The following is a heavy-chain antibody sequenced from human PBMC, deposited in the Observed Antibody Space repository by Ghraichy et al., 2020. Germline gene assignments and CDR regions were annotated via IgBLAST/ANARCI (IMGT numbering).Heavy chain of an antibody. Sequence: GESLNISCAASGFTFSNAWMSWVRQAPGKGLEWVGRIKSKTDGGTTDYAAPVKGRFTISRDDSKNTLYLQMNSLKTEDTAVYYCTTDRTNPFNPPGTFDYWGQGTLVTVSS. J-gene: IGHJ4*02. CDR2: IKSKTDGGTT. D-gene: IGHD3-10*01. CDR1: GFTFSNAW. V-gene: IGHV3-15*01. CDR3: TTDRTNPFNPPGTFDY.